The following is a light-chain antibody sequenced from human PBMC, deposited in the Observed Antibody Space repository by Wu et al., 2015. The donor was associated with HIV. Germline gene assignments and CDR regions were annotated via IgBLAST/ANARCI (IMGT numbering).Light chain of an antibody. V-gene: IGKV3-20*01. CDR1: QSVYSDY. CDR3: QQYDQWRT. CDR2: GAS. J-gene: IGKJ1*01. Sequence: EIVLTQSPGTLSLSPGERATLSCRASQSVYSDYLAWYQQKPGQAPRLLIHGASSRATGIPDRFSGSGSGTDFTLTISSLEPEDFAFYYCQQYDQWRTFGQGTKVESK.